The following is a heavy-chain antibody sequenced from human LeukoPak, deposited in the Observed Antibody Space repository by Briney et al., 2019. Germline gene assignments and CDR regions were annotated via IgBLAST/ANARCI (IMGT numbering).Heavy chain of an antibody. D-gene: IGHD4-23*01. V-gene: IGHV3-74*01. CDR2: INGAGGTT. J-gene: IGHJ4*02. CDR3: AREIGHDGISWGFDY. CDR1: GFTLSGDY. Sequence: GGSLRLSCAASGFTLSGDYMSWVRQAPGEGLVWISHINGAGGTTNYADSVEGRFTISRDNAKNTVYLQMNSLRAEDTAAYYCAREIGHDGISWGFDYWGQGAQVTVSS.